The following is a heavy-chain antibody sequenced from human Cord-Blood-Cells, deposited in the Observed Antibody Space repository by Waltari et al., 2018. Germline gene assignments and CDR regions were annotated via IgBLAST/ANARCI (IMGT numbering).Heavy chain of an antibody. CDR2: SGTAGDT. CDR3: ARRSGDAFDI. CDR1: GFTFRRYD. Sequence: EVQLVEAGGGLVQPGGSLRLSCAASGFTFRRYDMHWVRQSTGKGLEWVSASGTAGDTYYPGSVKGRFTISRENAKNSLYLQMNSLRAGDTAVYYCARRSGDAFDIWGQGTMVTVSS. J-gene: IGHJ3*02. D-gene: IGHD3-3*01. V-gene: IGHV3-13*01.